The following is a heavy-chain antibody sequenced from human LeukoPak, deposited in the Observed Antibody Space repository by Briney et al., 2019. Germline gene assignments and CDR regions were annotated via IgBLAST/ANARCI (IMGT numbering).Heavy chain of an antibody. CDR2: ISYDGSNK. Sequence: PGGSLRLSRAASGFTFSSYAMHWVRQAPGKGLEWVAVISYDGSNKYYADSVKGRFTISRDNSKNTLYLQMNSLRAEDTAVYYCARDIQEMASYNWFDPWGQGTLVTVSS. CDR1: GFTFSSYA. J-gene: IGHJ5*02. CDR3: ARDIQEMASYNWFDP. D-gene: IGHD5-24*01. V-gene: IGHV3-30*04.